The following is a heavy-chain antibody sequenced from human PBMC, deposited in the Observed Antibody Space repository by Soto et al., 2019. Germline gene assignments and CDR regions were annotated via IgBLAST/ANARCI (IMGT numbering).Heavy chain of an antibody. CDR3: ARDRTYHGASNYGYFDL. CDR2: ITSSSSTI. V-gene: IGHV3-48*01. Sequence: EVQLVESGGGLVQPGGSLRLSCAASGFTFSNYSMNWVRQAPGKGLEWVSYITSSSSTIYYADSVQGRFTISRDNAENSLYLQMNSLRAEDTAVYYCARDRTYHGASNYGYFDLWGRGTRVTVSS. CDR1: GFTFSNYS. D-gene: IGHD4-17*01. J-gene: IGHJ2*01.